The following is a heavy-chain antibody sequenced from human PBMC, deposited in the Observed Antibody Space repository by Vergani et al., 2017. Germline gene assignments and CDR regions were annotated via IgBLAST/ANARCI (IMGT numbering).Heavy chain of an antibody. D-gene: IGHD2-2*02. Sequence: QLQLPESGSGLVKPSQTLSLTCAVSGGSISSGGYSWSWIRQPPGKGLEWIGYIYHSGSTYYNPSLKSRVTISVDRSKNQFSLKLSSVTAADTAVYYCARDWGYCSSTSCYTGWFDPWGQGTLVTVSS. CDR2: IYHSGST. V-gene: IGHV4-30-2*01. CDR1: GGSISSGGYS. CDR3: ARDWGYCSSTSCYTGWFDP. J-gene: IGHJ5*02.